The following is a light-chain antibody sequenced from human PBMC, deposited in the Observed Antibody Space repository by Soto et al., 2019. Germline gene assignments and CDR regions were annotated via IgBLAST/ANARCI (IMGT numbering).Light chain of an antibody. CDR2: LGS. Sequence: EIVLTQSPLSLSVSPGEPASISWRSSQSLTHSSGYNYLDWYLLQSGQPPQLVIYLGSNRGSGVPDRFSGSGSGTHFTLTISRVATEDAGVYFCMQPLLPFITFGQGTRPAIK. V-gene: IGKV2-28*01. CDR3: MQPLLPFIT. CDR1: QSLTHSSGYNY. J-gene: IGKJ5*01.